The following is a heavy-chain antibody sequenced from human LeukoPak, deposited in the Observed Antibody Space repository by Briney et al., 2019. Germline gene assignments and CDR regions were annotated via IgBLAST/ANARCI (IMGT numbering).Heavy chain of an antibody. CDR3: ARDTVVPAAILGIIYDY. CDR1: GYTFTSYD. CDR2: MNPNSGNT. Sequence: GASVKVSCKASGYTFTSYDINWVRQATGQGLEWMGWMNPNSGNTGYAQKFQGRVTMTRNTSISTAYMELSRLRSDDTAVYYCARDTVVPAAILGIIYDYWGQGTLVTVSS. D-gene: IGHD2-2*02. J-gene: IGHJ4*02. V-gene: IGHV1-8*01.